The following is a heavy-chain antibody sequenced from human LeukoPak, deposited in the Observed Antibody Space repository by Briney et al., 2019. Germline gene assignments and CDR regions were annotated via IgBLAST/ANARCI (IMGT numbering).Heavy chain of an antibody. J-gene: IGHJ6*03. CDR1: GFTFSSYW. Sequence: GGSLRLSCAASGFTFSSYWKSWVRQAPGKGLEWVANIKEDGSEIYYVDSLKGRFSISRDNAKNSLYLQMSSLRVEDTGVYYCARTLLWFGEFRDYYMDVWSKGTTVTVSS. D-gene: IGHD3-10*01. CDR3: ARTLLWFGEFRDYYMDV. CDR2: IKEDGSEI. V-gene: IGHV3-7*01.